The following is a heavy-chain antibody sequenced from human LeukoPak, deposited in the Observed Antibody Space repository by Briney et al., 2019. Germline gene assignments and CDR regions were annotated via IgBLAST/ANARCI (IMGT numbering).Heavy chain of an antibody. D-gene: IGHD3-22*01. Sequence: GGSLRLSCAASGFSFSSYAMSWVRQAPGKGLEWVSAISGSGGSTYYADSVKGRFTISRDNSKNTLYLQMNSLRAEDTAVYYCARSRGVVVAYFDHWGQGTLVTVSS. CDR3: ARSRGVVVAYFDH. J-gene: IGHJ4*02. V-gene: IGHV3-23*01. CDR2: ISGSGGST. CDR1: GFSFSSYA.